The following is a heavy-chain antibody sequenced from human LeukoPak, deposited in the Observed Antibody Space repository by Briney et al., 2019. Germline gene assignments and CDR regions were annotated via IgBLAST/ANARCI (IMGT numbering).Heavy chain of an antibody. CDR1: GGSISSYY. D-gene: IGHD3-16*02. V-gene: IGHV4-59*01. J-gene: IGHJ4*02. Sequence: SETLSLTCTVSGGSISSYYWSWIRQPPGKGLEWIGYIYYSGSTNYNPSLKSRVTISVDTSKNQFSPKLSSVTAAGTAVYYCARDGRLGELSRGVFDYWGQGTLVTVSS. CDR2: IYYSGST. CDR3: ARDGRLGELSRGVFDY.